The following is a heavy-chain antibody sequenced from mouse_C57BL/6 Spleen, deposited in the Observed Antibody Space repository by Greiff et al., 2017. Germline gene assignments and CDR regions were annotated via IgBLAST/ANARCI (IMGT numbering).Heavy chain of an antibody. J-gene: IGHJ3*01. D-gene: IGHD5-1*01. CDR1: GYTFTDYE. V-gene: IGHV1-15*01. Sequence: LVESGAELVRPGASVTLSCKASGYTFTDYEMHWVKQTPVHGLEWIGAIDPETGGTAYNQKFKGKAILTADKSASTADMELSSLTSEDTAVYYCTWDEYVAWFAYWGQGTLVTVSA. CDR2: IDPETGGT. CDR3: TWDEYVAWFAY.